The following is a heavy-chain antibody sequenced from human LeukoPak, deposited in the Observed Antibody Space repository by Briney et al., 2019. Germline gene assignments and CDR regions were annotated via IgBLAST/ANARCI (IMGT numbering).Heavy chain of an antibody. CDR1: GFTFSRHS. V-gene: IGHV3-21*01. CDR3: ARGDGATPPDVFDI. Sequence: GGSLRLSCAASGFTFSRHSMNWVRHAPGKGLRWVSSLRISSIDIYYADSAKGRFTISRDNAKNSLYLQMNSLRGEDTAVYYCARGDGATPPDVFDIWGQGTMVTVSS. CDR2: LRISSIDI. D-gene: IGHD3-10*01. J-gene: IGHJ3*02.